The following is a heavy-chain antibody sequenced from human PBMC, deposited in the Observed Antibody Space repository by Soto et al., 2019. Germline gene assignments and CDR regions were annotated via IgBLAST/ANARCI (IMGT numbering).Heavy chain of an antibody. CDR2: IKQDGSEK. Sequence: GGSLRLSWAASGFTFSSYWMSWVRQAPGKGLEWVANIKQDGSEKYYVDSVTGRFTISRDNAKNSLYLQMNSLRAEDTDEYSCARESYYDVWSGYYYFDYWGQGTLVTVSS. J-gene: IGHJ4*02. CDR1: GFTFSSYW. V-gene: IGHV3-7*01. D-gene: IGHD3-3*01. CDR3: ARESYYDVWSGYYYFDY.